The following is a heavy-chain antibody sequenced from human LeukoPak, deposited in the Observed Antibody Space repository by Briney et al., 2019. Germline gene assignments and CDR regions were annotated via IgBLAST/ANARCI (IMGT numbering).Heavy chain of an antibody. CDR2: IKSNTDGGTT. J-gene: IGHJ4*02. CDR1: GFTFTNAW. D-gene: IGHD2-2*01. CDR3: TTVVLPAA. V-gene: IGHV3-15*01. Sequence: GGSLRLSCAASGFTFTNAWMSWVRQAPGKGLKWVGRIKSNTDGGTTAYAAPVKGRFTISRDDSKNTLYLQINSLKTEDTAVYYCTTVVLPAAWGQGTLVTVSS.